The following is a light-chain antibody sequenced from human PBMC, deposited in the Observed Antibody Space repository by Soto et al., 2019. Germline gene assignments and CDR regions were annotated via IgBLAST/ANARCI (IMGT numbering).Light chain of an antibody. Sequence: QSALTQPASVSGSPGQSITISCTGTSSDVGSYNLVSWYQQHPVKAPKLMIYEGSKRPSGVSNRFSGSKSGNTASLTISGLQAEDEADYYCCSYAGSSTFAVFGGGTKLTVL. V-gene: IGLV2-23*03. CDR2: EGS. CDR3: CSYAGSSTFAV. J-gene: IGLJ2*01. CDR1: SSDVGSYNL.